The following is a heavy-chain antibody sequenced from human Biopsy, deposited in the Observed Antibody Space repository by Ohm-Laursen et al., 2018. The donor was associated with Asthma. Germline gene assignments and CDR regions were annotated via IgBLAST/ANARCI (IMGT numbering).Heavy chain of an antibody. CDR1: ALSVRDYY. J-gene: IGHJ6*02. CDR2: SDHRGST. CDR3: AGGPEWSGLDV. Sequence: SETLSLTCSIYALSVRDYYWTWVRQPPGKGLEWIGESDHRGSTNINLTLKSRVTISKDTSAFNFSLKGRSLSATDTAIYYCAGGPEWSGLDVWGQGTTVTVSS. V-gene: IGHV4-34*01. D-gene: IGHD3-3*01.